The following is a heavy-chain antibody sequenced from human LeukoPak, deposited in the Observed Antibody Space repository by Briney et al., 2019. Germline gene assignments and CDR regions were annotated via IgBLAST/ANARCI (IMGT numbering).Heavy chain of an antibody. D-gene: IGHD6-13*01. Sequence: SETLSLTCTVSGGSISSYYWSWIRQPPGKGLEWIGYIYYSGSTSYNPSLKSRVTISVDTSKNQFSLKLSSVTAADTAVYYCARDSNIAAAGYFDYWGQGTLVTVSS. CDR3: ARDSNIAAAGYFDY. J-gene: IGHJ4*02. V-gene: IGHV4-59*01. CDR1: GGSISSYY. CDR2: IYYSGST.